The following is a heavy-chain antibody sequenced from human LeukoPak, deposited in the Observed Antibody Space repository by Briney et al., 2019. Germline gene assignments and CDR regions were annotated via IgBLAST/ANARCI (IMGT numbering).Heavy chain of an antibody. CDR2: IYHSGST. J-gene: IGHJ3*02. CDR1: GGSISSGGYS. V-gene: IGHV4-30-2*01. D-gene: IGHD1-14*01. Sequence: SETLSLTCAVSGGSISSGGYSWSWIRQPPGKGLEWIGYIYHSGSTYYNPSLKSRVTISVDRSKNQFSLKLSSVTAADTAVYYCARAAPSEAFDIWGQGTMVTVSS. CDR3: ARAAPSEAFDI.